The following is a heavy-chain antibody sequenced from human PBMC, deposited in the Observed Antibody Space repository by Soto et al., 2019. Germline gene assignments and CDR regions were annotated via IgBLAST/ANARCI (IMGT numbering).Heavy chain of an antibody. CDR3: VAESHVTPYYLER. CDR2: LESTESGGAT. D-gene: IGHD1-26*01. J-gene: IGHJ4*02. CDR1: GIILSDTW. V-gene: IGHV3-15*04. Sequence: EAHLVESGGGLVKAGGSLRLSCAASGIILSDTWMNWVRQAPGKGLEWVGRLESTESGGATDFASTVKGRFTVSRDDSKNTLSLPLTSLQPEDTALYYCVAESHVTPYYLERWGQGAVVTVSS.